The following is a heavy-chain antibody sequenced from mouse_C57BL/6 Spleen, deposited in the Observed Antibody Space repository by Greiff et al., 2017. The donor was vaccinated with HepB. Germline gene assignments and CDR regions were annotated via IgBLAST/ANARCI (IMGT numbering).Heavy chain of an antibody. CDR3: ARRDYYGSSYDAMDY. CDR1: GFTFSDYG. D-gene: IGHD1-1*01. Sequence: EVHLVESGGGLVKPGGSLKLSCAASGFTFSDYGMHWVRQAPEKGLEWVAYISSGSSTIYYADTVKGRFTISRDNAKNTLFLQMTSLRSEDTAMYYCARRDYYGSSYDAMDYWGQGTSVTVSS. CDR2: ISSGSSTI. J-gene: IGHJ4*01. V-gene: IGHV5-17*01.